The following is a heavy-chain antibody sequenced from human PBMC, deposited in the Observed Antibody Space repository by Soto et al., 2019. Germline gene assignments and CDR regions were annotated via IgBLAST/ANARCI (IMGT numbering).Heavy chain of an antibody. CDR2: IYWDDDK. CDR1: GFSLTASGVG. J-gene: IGHJ4*02. CDR3: ALQKHHLHYFDY. V-gene: IGHV2-5*02. Sequence: QITLKESGPALVKPTQPLTLTCTFSGFSLTASGVGVGWIRQPPGKALEWLAFIYWDDDKRYSPSLQSRLTIPKDISKNQVVLTMTNIAPVDTATYYCALQKHHLHYFDYWGQRTLVTVSS.